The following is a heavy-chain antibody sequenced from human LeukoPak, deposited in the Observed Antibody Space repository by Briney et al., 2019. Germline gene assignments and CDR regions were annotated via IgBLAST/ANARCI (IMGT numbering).Heavy chain of an antibody. V-gene: IGHV1-69*13. CDR3: ARDPVEYSSSSEFTDDY. J-gene: IGHJ4*02. Sequence: ASVKVSCKASGGTFSSYAITWVRQAPGQGLEWMGGIIPILGTANYAQKFQGRVTITADESTSTAYMELSSLRSEDTAVYYCARDPVEYSSSSEFTDDYWGQGTLVTVSS. CDR1: GGTFSSYA. CDR2: IIPILGTA. D-gene: IGHD6-6*01.